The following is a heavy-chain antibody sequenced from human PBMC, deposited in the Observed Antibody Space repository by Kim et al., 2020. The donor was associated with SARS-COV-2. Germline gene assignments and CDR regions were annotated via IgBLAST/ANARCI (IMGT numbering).Heavy chain of an antibody. CDR2: IFASDGNS. CDR1: GFSFNNYN. V-gene: IGHV3-23*01. Sequence: GGSLRLSCAASGFSFNNYNTDWVRQAPGKGLEWVSTIFASDGNSYYADSVRGRFTISRDNSNSTVYLQMNALRADDTAVYHCVRQGLDVWGQGSTV. J-gene: IGHJ6*02. CDR3: VRQGLDV.